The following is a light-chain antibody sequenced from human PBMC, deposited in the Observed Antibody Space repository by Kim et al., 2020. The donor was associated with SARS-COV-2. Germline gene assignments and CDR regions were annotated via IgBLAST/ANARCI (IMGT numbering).Light chain of an antibody. J-gene: IGKJ5*01. V-gene: IGKV2-30*01. CDR2: KVS. CDR3: MQGIHPNT. CDR1: QSLVYSDGNTY. Sequence: DVVMTQSPLSLPVTLGQPASISCRSSQSLVYSDGNTYLNWFQQRPGQSPRRLIYKVSNRDSGVPDRFSGSGSGTDFTLKISRVEAEDVGVYYWMQGIHPNTFGQGTRLEI.